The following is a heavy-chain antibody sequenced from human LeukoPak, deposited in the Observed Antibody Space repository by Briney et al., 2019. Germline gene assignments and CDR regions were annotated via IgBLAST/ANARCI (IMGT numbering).Heavy chain of an antibody. D-gene: IGHD3-22*01. V-gene: IGHV4-39*07. CDR2: IYYSGNT. CDR1: GGSIRSTTHY. CDR3: ARAPHFFDTSGSRYYFDY. J-gene: IGHJ4*02. Sequence: SETLSLTCSVSGGSIRSTTHYWGWIRQPPGKGLEWIGSIYYSGNTYYSPSLMSRVTISVDTSKNQFSLNLSSVTAADTAVYYCARAPHFFDTSGSRYYFDYWGQGALVTVSS.